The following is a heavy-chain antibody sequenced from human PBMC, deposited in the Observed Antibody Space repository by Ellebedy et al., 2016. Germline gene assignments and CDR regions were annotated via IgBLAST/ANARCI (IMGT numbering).Heavy chain of an antibody. CDR2: IYDSGAT. D-gene: IGHD6-13*01. J-gene: IGHJ4*02. V-gene: IGHV3-53*01. CDR3: AGDSRGKTAAGTSLHY. Sequence: GESLKISCAVSGFPVSSNYMTWVRQAPGKGLEWVSIIYDSGATFYPDSVRGRFTISRDNSKNTLYLQMNSLRAEDTAVYYCAGDSRGKTAAGTSLHYWGQGTLVTVSS. CDR1: GFPVSSNY.